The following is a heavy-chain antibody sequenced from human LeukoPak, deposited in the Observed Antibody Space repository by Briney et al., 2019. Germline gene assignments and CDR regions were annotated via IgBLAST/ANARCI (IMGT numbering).Heavy chain of an antibody. CDR2: ITGTGGDT. CDR3: AKDSTGDTYYYYYMDV. V-gene: IGHV3-23*01. J-gene: IGHJ6*03. Sequence: GGSLRLSCAASGFTFSTYVMIWVRQAPGKGLEWVSAITGTGGDTYYADSVKGRFTISRDNSKNTLYLQMNSLRAEDTAVYYCAKDSTGDTYYYYYMDVWGKGTTVTVSS. CDR1: GFTFSTYV. D-gene: IGHD7-27*01.